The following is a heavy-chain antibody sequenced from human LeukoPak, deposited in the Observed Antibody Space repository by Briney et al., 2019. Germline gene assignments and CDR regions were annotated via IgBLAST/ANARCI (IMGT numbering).Heavy chain of an antibody. J-gene: IGHJ4*02. CDR1: GGTFSSYA. CDR3: ARDPIAVAGPFDY. V-gene: IGHV1-69*01. Sequence: SVKVSCKASGGTFSSYAISWVRQAPGQGLEWMGGIIPIFGTANHAQKFQGRVTITADESTSTAYMELSSLRSEDTAVYYCARDPIAVAGPFDYWGQGTLVTVSS. CDR2: IIPIFGTA. D-gene: IGHD6-19*01.